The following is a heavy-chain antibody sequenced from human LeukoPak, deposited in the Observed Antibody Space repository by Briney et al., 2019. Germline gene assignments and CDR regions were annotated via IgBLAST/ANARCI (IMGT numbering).Heavy chain of an antibody. D-gene: IGHD6-6*01. CDR3: ARVPLEYSSSSGLDY. CDR2: ISSSSSYI. V-gene: IGHV3-21*01. J-gene: IGHJ4*02. Sequence: GGSLRLSCAASRFTFSSYSMNWVRQAPGKGLEWVSSISSSSSYIYYADSVKGRFTISRDNAKNSLYLQMNSLRAEDTAVYYCARVPLEYSSSSGLDYWGQGTLVTVSS. CDR1: RFTFSSYS.